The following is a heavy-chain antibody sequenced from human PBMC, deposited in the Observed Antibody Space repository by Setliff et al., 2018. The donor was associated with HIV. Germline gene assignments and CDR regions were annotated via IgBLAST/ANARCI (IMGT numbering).Heavy chain of an antibody. V-gene: IGHV3-21*01. CDR2: VTSTSTYL. CDR3: ARDLSYDYDRSSDTFDY. J-gene: IGHJ4*02. D-gene: IGHD3-22*01. CDR1: GFTFSSYT. Sequence: PGGSLRLSCAASGFTFSSYTMNWVRQAPGKRLEWVSSVTSTSTYLYYANSVKGRVTISRDNAKNSLYLQMSSLRAEDTAVYYCARDLSYDYDRSSDTFDYWGQGTLVTVSS.